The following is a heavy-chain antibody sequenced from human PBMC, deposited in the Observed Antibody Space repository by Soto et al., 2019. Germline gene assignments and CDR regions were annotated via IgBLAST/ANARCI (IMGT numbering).Heavy chain of an antibody. CDR1: GGSISSGGYS. CDR2: IYHSGST. V-gene: IGHV4-30-2*01. CDR3: ARSYGPGFDY. Sequence: SETLSLTCAVSGGSISSGGYSWSWIRQPPGKGLEWIGYIYHSGSTYYNPSLKSRVTISVDKSKNQFSLKLSSVTAADTAVYYCARSYGPGFDYWGQGTLVTVSS. J-gene: IGHJ4*02. D-gene: IGHD1-26*01.